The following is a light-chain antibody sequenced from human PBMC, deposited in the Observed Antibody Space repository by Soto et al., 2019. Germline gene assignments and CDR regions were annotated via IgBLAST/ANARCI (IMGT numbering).Light chain of an antibody. J-gene: IGKJ1*01. CDR3: QQRSKWRT. Sequence: EIVMTQSPATLSVSPGERSTLSCRASQSVSILLAWYQQKPGQAPRLLIYDASNRATGIPARFSGSGFGTDYTLTISSLEPEDFAVYYCQQRSKWRTFGQGTKVDI. V-gene: IGKV3-11*01. CDR2: DAS. CDR1: QSVSIL.